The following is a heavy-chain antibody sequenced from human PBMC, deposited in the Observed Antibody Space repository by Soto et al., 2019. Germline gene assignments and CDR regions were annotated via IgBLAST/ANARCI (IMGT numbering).Heavy chain of an antibody. Sequence: SETLSLTCAVSGYSISSGYYWGWIRQPPGKGLEWIGSIYHSGSTYYNPSLKSRVTISVDTSKNQFSLKLSSVTAADTTVYYCARDVSGVAGSDAFDIWGQGTMVTVSS. CDR2: IYHSGST. V-gene: IGHV4-38-2*02. D-gene: IGHD6-19*01. CDR1: GYSISSGYY. CDR3: ARDVSGVAGSDAFDI. J-gene: IGHJ3*02.